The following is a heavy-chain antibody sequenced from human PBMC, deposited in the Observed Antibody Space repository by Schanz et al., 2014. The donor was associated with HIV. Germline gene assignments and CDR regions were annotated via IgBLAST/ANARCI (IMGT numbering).Heavy chain of an antibody. CDR2: INPSGGST. V-gene: IGHV1-46*01. Sequence: QVQLVQSGAEMKKPGASVKVSCKASGYTFTGYYMHWVRQAPGQGLEWMGIINPSGGSTTYAQKFQGRVTLTRDTSITTAYMELTSLRPEDTAVYYCARRRGWGSYRYFPYGLDVWGQGTTVTVSS. J-gene: IGHJ6*02. CDR3: ARRRGWGSYRYFPYGLDV. CDR1: GYTFTGYY. D-gene: IGHD3-16*02.